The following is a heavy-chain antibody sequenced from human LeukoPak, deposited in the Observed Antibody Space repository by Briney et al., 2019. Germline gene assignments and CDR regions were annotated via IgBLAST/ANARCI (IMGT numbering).Heavy chain of an antibody. J-gene: IGHJ4*02. CDR2: INHSGTT. CDR1: GFIFSRAW. Sequence: GSLRLSCAASGFIFSRAWMSWIRQPPGKGLEWIGEINHSGTTNYNPSLKSRVTISVDTSKNQFSLKLSSVTAADTAVYYCARDNKRAGDYWGQGTLVTVSS. V-gene: IGHV4-34*01. CDR3: ARDNKRAGDY. D-gene: IGHD1-1*01.